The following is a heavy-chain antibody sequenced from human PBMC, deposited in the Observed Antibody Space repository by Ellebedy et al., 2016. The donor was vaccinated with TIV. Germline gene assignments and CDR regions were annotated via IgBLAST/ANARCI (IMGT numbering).Heavy chain of an antibody. J-gene: IGHJ4*02. CDR2: MNPNSGDT. CDR1: GYTFTRYY. Sequence: AASVKVSCKASGYTFTRYYMHWARQAPGQGLEWMGWMNPNSGDTGSAQKFQGRVIMTRSTSTGTAYLELRSLRSEDTAVYYCARVSNGNTVVDYWGQGTLVTVSS. V-gene: IGHV1-8*01. D-gene: IGHD2-21*01. CDR3: ARVSNGNTVVDY.